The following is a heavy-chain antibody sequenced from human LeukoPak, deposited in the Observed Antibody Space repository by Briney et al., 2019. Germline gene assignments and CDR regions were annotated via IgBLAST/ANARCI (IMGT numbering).Heavy chain of an antibody. CDR3: ARPRAMRLTDAFDI. J-gene: IGHJ3*02. CDR2: IIPIFGTA. Sequence: ASVKVSCKASGGTFSSYAISWVRQAPGQGLEWMGGIIPIFGTANYAQKFQGRVTITADESTSTAYMELSSLRSEDTAVYYCARPRAMRLTDAFDIWGQGTMVTVSS. D-gene: IGHD2-2*01. V-gene: IGHV1-69*13. CDR1: GGTFSSYA.